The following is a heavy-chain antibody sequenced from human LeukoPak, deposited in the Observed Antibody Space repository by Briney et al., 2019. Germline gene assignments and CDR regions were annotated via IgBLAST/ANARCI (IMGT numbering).Heavy chain of an antibody. CDR1: GFTFSMYW. CDR2: INEGGSRE. J-gene: IGHJ4*02. CDR3: AKDRNSWPTNFDS. V-gene: IGHV3-7*03. Sequence: PGGSLRLSCEVSGFTFSMYWMTWVRQAPGKGLEWVANINEGGSREWYVDSLKGRFTISRDNSKNSLYLQMNGLRAEDTAVYYCAKDRNSWPTNFDSWGQGTLVTVSA. D-gene: IGHD2-15*01.